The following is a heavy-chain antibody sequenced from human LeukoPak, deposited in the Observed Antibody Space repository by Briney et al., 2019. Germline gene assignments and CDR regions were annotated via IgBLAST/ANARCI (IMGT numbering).Heavy chain of an antibody. J-gene: IGHJ4*02. CDR3: ARGTAEKAGIDY. Sequence: RGSLRPSCAASGFTFSNFWMHWVRQAPGKGLVWVSHINTDGTGTTYGDSAKGRFSVSRDNAKNTLFLQMNSLRVEDTAVYYCARGTAEKAGIDYWGQGSRVTVSA. CDR2: INTDGTGT. D-gene: IGHD6-13*01. CDR1: GFTFSNFW. V-gene: IGHV3-74*01.